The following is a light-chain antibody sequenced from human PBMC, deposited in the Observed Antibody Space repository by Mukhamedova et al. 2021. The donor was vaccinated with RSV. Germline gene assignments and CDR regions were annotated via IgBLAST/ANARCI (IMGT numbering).Light chain of an antibody. Sequence: WYQRRVHGKVPQLLIFGASNLLPGVSSRFSGSGSGTDFTLTISSLQPEDVATYYCQKYKSAPFDFGPGTEVHIK. V-gene: IGKV1-27*01. CDR2: GAS. CDR3: QKYKSAPFD. J-gene: IGKJ3*01.